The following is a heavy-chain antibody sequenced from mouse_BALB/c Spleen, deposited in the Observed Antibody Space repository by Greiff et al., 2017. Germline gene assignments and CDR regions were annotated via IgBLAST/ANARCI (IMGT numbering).Heavy chain of an antibody. CDR1: GFTFSSFG. J-gene: IGHJ3*01. CDR3: ARDGYDYAWFAY. CDR2: ISSGSSTI. D-gene: IGHD2-4*01. Sequence: EVMLVESGGGLVQPGGSRKLSCAASGFTFSSFGLHWVRQAPEKGLEWVAYISSGSSTIYYADTVKGRFTISRDNPKHTLFLQMTSLRSEDTAMYYCARDGYDYAWFAYWGQGTLVTVSA. V-gene: IGHV5-17*02.